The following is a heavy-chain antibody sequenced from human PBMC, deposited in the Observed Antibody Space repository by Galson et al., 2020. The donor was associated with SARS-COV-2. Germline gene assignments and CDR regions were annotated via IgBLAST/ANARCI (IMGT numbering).Heavy chain of an antibody. J-gene: IGHJ5*02. CDR3: ATSSPLGGDWFDP. CDR2: FDPEDGET. Sequence: ASVKVSCKVSGYTHTELSMHWVRQAPGKGLEWMGGFDPEDGETIYAQKFQGRVTMTEDTSTDTAYMELSSLRSEDTAVYYCATSSPLGGDWFDPWGQGTLVTVSS. CDR1: GYTHTELS. V-gene: IGHV1-24*01. D-gene: IGHD1-26*01.